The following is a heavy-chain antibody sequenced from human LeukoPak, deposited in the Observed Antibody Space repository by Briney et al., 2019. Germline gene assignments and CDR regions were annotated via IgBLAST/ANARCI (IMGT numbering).Heavy chain of an antibody. Sequence: SETLSLTCTVSGYSISSSYYWGWIRQPPGKGLEWIGSIYYSGSTYYNPSLKSRVTISVDTSKNQFSLKLSSVTAADTAVYYCARYSSGWLSVFDYWGQGTLVTVSS. J-gene: IGHJ4*02. V-gene: IGHV4-38-2*02. CDR3: ARYSSGWLSVFDY. CDR1: GYSISSSYY. D-gene: IGHD6-19*01. CDR2: IYYSGST.